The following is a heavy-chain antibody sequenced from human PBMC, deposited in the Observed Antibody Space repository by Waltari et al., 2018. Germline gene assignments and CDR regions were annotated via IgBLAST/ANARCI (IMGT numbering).Heavy chain of an antibody. D-gene: IGHD4-17*01. CDR2: MNPDSGNT. CDR1: GYSFTRFD. Sequence: VQLVQSGAEVKKPGASVKVSCKASGYSFTRFDIYWVRQAAGQGLEWMGWMNPDSGNTGYAEKFQGRVTMTRDTSISTAYMELSSLRSEDTAVYYCVREFYYSDAFTGVWGQGTLVTVSS. CDR3: VREFYYSDAFTGV. J-gene: IGHJ4*02. V-gene: IGHV1-8*01.